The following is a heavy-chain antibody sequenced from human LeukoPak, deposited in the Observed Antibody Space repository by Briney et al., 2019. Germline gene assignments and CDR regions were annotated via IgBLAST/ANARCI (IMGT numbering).Heavy chain of an antibody. J-gene: IGHJ4*02. D-gene: IGHD1-1*01. CDR2: IYYSGST. V-gene: IGHV4-39*07. CDR3: ARDPAGTVSFDY. Sequence: SETLSLTCTVSGGSISSSSYYWGWIRQPPGKGLEWIGSIYYSGSTYYNPSLKSRVTISVDTSKNQFSLKLSSVTAADRAVYYCARDPAGTVSFDYWGQGTLVTVSS. CDR1: GGSISSSSYY.